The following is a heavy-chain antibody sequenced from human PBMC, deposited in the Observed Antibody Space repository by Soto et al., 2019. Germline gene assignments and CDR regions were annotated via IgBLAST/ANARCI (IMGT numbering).Heavy chain of an antibody. Sequence: SETLSLTCTVSGGSISSYYWSWIRQPPGKGLEWIGYIYYSGSTNYNPSLKSRVTISVDTSKNQFSLKLSSVTAADTAVYYCAGAATDISPTDYWGQGTLVTVSS. J-gene: IGHJ4*02. CDR1: GGSISSYY. D-gene: IGHD2-21*01. CDR3: AGAATDISPTDY. V-gene: IGHV4-59*01. CDR2: IYYSGST.